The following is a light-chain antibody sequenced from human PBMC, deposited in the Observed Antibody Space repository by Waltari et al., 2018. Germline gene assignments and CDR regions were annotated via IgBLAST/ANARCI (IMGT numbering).Light chain of an antibody. CDR1: QSVLVSSTNKNY. CDR2: WAS. Sequence: DIVMTQSPDSLAVSLGERATINCKSWQSVLVSSTNKNYLAWYQQKPGQPPKLLISWASTRESGVPDRFSGSGSGTDFTLTISSLQAEDVAVYYCHQYYRLPLIFGGGTKVESK. V-gene: IGKV4-1*01. J-gene: IGKJ4*01. CDR3: HQYYRLPLI.